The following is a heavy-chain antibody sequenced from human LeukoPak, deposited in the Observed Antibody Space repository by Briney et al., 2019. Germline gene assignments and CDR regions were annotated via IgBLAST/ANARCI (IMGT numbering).Heavy chain of an antibody. CDR3: ARDFGEYYYDSSGSR. Sequence: GGSLRLSCAASGFTFSSYGMHWVRQAPGKGLEWVAVIWYDGSNKYYADSVKGRFTISRDNSKNTLYLQMNSLRAEDTAVYYCARDFGEYYYDSSGSRGGQGTLVTVSS. CDR2: IWYDGSNK. D-gene: IGHD3-22*01. V-gene: IGHV3-30*19. CDR1: GFTFSSYG. J-gene: IGHJ4*02.